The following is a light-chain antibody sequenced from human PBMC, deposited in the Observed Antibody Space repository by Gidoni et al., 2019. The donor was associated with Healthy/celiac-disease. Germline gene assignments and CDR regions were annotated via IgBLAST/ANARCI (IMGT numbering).Light chain of an antibody. CDR1: QSVSSN. V-gene: IGKV3-15*01. CDR2: GAS. CDR3: QQYNNWPPWT. Sequence: EIVMTQSPATLSVSPWERATLSFRASQSVSSNLAWYQQKPGQAPRLLIYGASTRATGIPARVSGSGSGKELTITISSLQSEDFAGYYCQQYNNWPPWTLGQGTKVEIK. J-gene: IGKJ1*01.